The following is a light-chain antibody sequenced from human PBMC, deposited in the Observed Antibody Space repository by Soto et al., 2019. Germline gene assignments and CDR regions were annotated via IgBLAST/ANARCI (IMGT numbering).Light chain of an antibody. V-gene: IGKV3-15*01. CDR1: QSINSD. J-gene: IGKJ2*01. CDR3: PQSHNWALT. CDR2: GAS. Sequence: EIVMTQSPATLSLSPGERAALSCRASQSINSDLAWYQQKPGQPPRLLIYGASTRATGVPARFNGSESGSEFNLTISGLQSEDFAVYYCPQSHNWALTFGQGPRLEI.